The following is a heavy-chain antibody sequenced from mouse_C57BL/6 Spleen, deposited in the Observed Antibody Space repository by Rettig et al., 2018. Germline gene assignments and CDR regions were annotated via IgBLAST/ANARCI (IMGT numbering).Heavy chain of an antibody. V-gene: IGHV1-26*01. Sequence: SYNQKFKGKATLTVDKSSSTAYMELRSLTSEDSAVYYCARLDYYGSSYWYFDVWGTGTTVTVSS. J-gene: IGHJ1*03. D-gene: IGHD1-1*01. CDR3: ARLDYYGSSYWYFDV.